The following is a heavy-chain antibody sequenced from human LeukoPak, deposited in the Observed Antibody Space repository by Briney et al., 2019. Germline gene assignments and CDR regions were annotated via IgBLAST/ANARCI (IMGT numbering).Heavy chain of an antibody. CDR3: AGLPRGTRPPDYFQH. V-gene: IGHV4-59*08. Sequence: SETLSLTCTVSGGSISSYYWRWIRHPPGKGLEGVGHIYYSGSTNYNPSLESRVTVSLDTSKNQFSLKLTSVTAADTAVYYCAGLPRGTRPPDYFQHWGQGTLVTVSS. J-gene: IGHJ1*01. CDR1: GGSISSYY. CDR2: IYYSGST. D-gene: IGHD1-1*01.